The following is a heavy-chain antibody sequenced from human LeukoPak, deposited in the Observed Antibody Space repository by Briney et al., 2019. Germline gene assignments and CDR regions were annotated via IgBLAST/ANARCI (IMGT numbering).Heavy chain of an antibody. CDR2: IKSDGSST. D-gene: IGHD1-14*01. J-gene: IGHJ3*02. Sequence: GGSLRLSCAASGFTFSNYRMHWVRQAPGKGLVWVSRIKSDGSSTNYADSVKGRFTISRDNAKNTLYLQMNSLRAEDTAMYYCTRILAGGNRAFDIWGQGTMATVSS. CDR3: TRILAGGNRAFDI. CDR1: GFTFSNYR. V-gene: IGHV3-74*01.